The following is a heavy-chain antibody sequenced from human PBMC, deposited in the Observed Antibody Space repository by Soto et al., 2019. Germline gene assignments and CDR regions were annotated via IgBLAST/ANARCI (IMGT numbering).Heavy chain of an antibody. Sequence: GGSLRLSCAASGFTFSSYAMNWVRQAPGKGLEWVSTISGSDGSTYYADSVKGRFTISRDNSKNTLYLQMNSLRAEDTAVYYCAKAASTNDYSSFDYWGQGTLVTVSS. CDR3: AKAASTNDYSSFDY. V-gene: IGHV3-23*01. J-gene: IGHJ4*02. CDR1: GFTFSSYA. CDR2: ISGSDGST. D-gene: IGHD4-4*01.